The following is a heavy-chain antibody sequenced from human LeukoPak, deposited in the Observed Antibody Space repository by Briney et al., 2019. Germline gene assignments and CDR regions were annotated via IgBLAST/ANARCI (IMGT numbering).Heavy chain of an antibody. CDR3: AGHSFDTVDAFDV. CDR2: IYPGDYDT. J-gene: IGHJ3*01. D-gene: IGHD2-2*02. CDR1: GFNFNNSW. V-gene: IGHV5-51*01. Sequence: GESLKISCEASGFNFNNSWVGWVRQMPGKGLEWMGIIYPGDYDTRYSPSFQGHVTISVDKSISTAYLQWRSLRASDTAMYFCAGHSFDTVDAFDVWGQGTIVTVSA.